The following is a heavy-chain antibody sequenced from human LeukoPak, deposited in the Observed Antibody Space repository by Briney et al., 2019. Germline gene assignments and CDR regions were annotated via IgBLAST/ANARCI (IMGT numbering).Heavy chain of an antibody. CDR3: ARGQGYYYDSSGYYSGGYFDY. CDR2: IYYSGST. CDR1: GGSISSYY. V-gene: IGHV4-59*01. J-gene: IGHJ4*02. Sequence: PSETLSLTCTVSGGSISSYYWSWIRQPPGKGLEWIGYIYYSGSTNYNPSLKSRVTISVDTSKNQFSLKLSSVTAADTAVYYCARGQGYYYDSSGYYSGGYFDYWGRGTLVTVSS. D-gene: IGHD3-22*01.